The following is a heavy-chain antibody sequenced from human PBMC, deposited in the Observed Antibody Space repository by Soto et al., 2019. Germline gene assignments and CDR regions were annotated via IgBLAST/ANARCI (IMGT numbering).Heavy chain of an antibody. V-gene: IGHV1-69*13. CDR1: GGTFSSYA. Sequence: ASVKVSCKASGGTFSSYAISWVRQAPGQGLEWMGGIIPIFGTANYAQKFQGRVTITADESTSTAYMELSSLRSEDTAVYYCARDFYGYDSNGYYVYWGQGTLVTVSS. J-gene: IGHJ4*02. CDR3: ARDFYGYDSNGYYVY. D-gene: IGHD3-22*01. CDR2: IIPIFGTA.